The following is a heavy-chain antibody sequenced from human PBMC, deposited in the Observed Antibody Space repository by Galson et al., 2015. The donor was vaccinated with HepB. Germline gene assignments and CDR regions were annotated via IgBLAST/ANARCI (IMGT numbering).Heavy chain of an antibody. V-gene: IGHV3-73*01. D-gene: IGHD4-23*01. Sequence: SLRLSCAASGFTFSGSAMHWVRQASGKGLKWVGRIRSKANSYATAYAASVKGRFTISRDDSKNTAYLQMNSLKTEDTAVYYCMGTPPFYYYMDVWGKGTTVTVSS. CDR3: MGTPPFYYYMDV. CDR1: GFTFSGSA. CDR2: IRSKANSYAT. J-gene: IGHJ6*03.